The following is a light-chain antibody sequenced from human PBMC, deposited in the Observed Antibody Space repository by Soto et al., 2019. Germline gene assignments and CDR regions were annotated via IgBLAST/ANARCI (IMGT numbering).Light chain of an antibody. CDR3: QQYYNSIT. CDR1: QSVSSNN. V-gene: IGKV3-20*01. Sequence: EIVLTQSPGTLSLSPGETATLSCRASQSVSSNNLAWYHQKPGQPPRLLIYGASSRATGIPDRFSGSGSGTDFTLTISRLEPEDFAVYYCQQYYNSITFGQGTRLEIE. J-gene: IGKJ5*01. CDR2: GAS.